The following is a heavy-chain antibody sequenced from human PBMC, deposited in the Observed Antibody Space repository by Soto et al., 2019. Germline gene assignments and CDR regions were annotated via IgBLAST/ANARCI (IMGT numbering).Heavy chain of an antibody. Sequence: TGGSLRLSCAASGFTFSNDAMSWVRQAPGKGLEWVSTITASGSKIYADSVKGRFTISRDNSKNTLYLQMDSLRAEDTAVYYSVKKYPYGSGSYVYDFDYWGQGTLVTVSS. V-gene: IGHV3-23*01. CDR3: VKKYPYGSGSYVYDFDY. J-gene: IGHJ4*02. CDR2: ITASGSK. D-gene: IGHD3-10*01. CDR1: GFTFSNDA.